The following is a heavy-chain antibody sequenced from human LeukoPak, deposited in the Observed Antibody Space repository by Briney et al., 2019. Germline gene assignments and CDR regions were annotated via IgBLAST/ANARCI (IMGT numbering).Heavy chain of an antibody. Sequence: ASVKVSCKVSGYTLTELSMHWVRQAPGKGLEWMGGFDPEDGETIYAQKFQGRVTMTEDTSTDTAYMELSSLRSEDTAVYYCATLLTLDYGVLGYLDYWGQGTLVTVSS. J-gene: IGHJ4*02. CDR3: ATLLTLDYGVLGYLDY. CDR1: GYTLTELS. D-gene: IGHD4-17*01. V-gene: IGHV1-24*01. CDR2: FDPEDGET.